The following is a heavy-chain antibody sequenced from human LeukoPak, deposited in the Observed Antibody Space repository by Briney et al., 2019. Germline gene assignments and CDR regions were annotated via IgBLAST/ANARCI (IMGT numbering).Heavy chain of an antibody. Sequence: PGGSLRLSCAASGSTFGDYAVHWVRQVPGKGLEWVSGFNWNTGNIDYADSVKGRFTISRDNAKNSLYLQMNSLRTEDTAFYYCAKVHCSSADCFTGGFDCWGQGTLVIVSS. CDR3: AKVHCSSADCFTGGFDC. V-gene: IGHV3-9*01. CDR1: GSTFGDYA. J-gene: IGHJ4*02. CDR2: FNWNTGNI. D-gene: IGHD2-2*02.